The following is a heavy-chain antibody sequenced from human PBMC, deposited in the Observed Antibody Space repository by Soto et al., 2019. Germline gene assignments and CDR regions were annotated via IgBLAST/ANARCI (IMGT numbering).Heavy chain of an antibody. CDR2: VNPNSGGT. CDR1: GYTFTGYY. D-gene: IGHD3-3*01. V-gene: IGHV1-2*04. CDR3: ARDPRQEWLSSPATYYYYGMDV. Sequence: VSVKVSCKASGYTFTGYYMQWVLQAPGQGLEWMGWVNPNSGGTNYAQKFQCWVTMTRDTSISTAYMELSRLRSDDTAVYYCARDPRQEWLSSPATYYYYGMDVWGQGTTVTVSS. J-gene: IGHJ6*02.